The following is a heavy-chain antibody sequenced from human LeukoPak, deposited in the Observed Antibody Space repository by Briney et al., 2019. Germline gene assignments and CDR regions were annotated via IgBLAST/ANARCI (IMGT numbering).Heavy chain of an antibody. J-gene: IGHJ6*03. CDR2: IIPIFGTA. CDR3: ARGIAAPPNSYYYYMDV. V-gene: IGHV1-69*05. CDR1: GGTFSSYA. D-gene: IGHD6-6*01. Sequence: ASVKVSCKASGGTFSSYAISWVRQAPGQGLEWMGGIIPIFGTANYAQKFQGRITITTDESTSTAYMELSSLRSEDTAVYYCARGIAAPPNSYYYYMDVWGKGTTVTVSS.